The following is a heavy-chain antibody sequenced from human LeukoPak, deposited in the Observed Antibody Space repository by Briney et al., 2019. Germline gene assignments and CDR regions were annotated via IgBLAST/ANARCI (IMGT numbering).Heavy chain of an antibody. J-gene: IGHJ4*02. V-gene: IGHV3-30*03. D-gene: IGHD4-17*01. CDR1: GFTFSSYG. Sequence: GGSLRLSCAASGFTFSSYGVHWVRQAPGKGLEWVAIISSDGSDKYYADSVKGRFSISRDNSQKTLYLQMNGLRPDDTAVYYCARQKITVTVSLDYWGQGTLVTVSS. CDR3: ARQKITVTVSLDY. CDR2: ISSDGSDK.